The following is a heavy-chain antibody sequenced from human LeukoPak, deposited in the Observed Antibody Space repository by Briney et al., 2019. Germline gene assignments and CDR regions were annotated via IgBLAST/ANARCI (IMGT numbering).Heavy chain of an antibody. V-gene: IGHV5-51*01. D-gene: IGHD3-10*01. Sequence: GESLKISCKGSGYSFTSYLIVWVRQMSGKGLEWMGIIYPSDSDTRYSPSFQGQVTISADKSVSTAYLQWSSLKASDTAMYYCARHIPTYYYGSGSYHYYYYYYMDVWGKGTTVTISS. CDR1: GYSFTSYL. CDR3: ARHIPTYYYGSGSYHYYYYYYMDV. J-gene: IGHJ6*03. CDR2: IYPSDSDT.